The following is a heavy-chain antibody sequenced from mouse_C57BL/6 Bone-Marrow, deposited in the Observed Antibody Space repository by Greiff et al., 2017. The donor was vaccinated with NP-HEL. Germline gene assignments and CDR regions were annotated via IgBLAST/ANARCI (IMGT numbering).Heavy chain of an antibody. CDR1: GYSITSGYY. CDR2: ISYDGSN. V-gene: IGHV3-6*01. Sequence: EVKLMESGPGLVKPSQSLSLTCSVTGYSITSGYYWNWIRQFPGNKLEWMGYISYDGSNNYNPSLKNRISITRDTSKNQFFLKLNSVTTEDTATYYCARARDGPFYFDYWGQGTTLTVSS. J-gene: IGHJ2*01. CDR3: ARARDGPFYFDY. D-gene: IGHD2-3*01.